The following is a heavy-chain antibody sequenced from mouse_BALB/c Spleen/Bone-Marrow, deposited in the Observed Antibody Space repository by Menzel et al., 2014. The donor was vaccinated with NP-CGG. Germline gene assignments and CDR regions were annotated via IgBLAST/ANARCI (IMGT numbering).Heavy chain of an antibody. D-gene: IGHD3-1*01. CDR3: ARDRGYFDY. J-gene: IGHJ2*01. CDR2: ISSGGSYT. V-gene: IGHV5-9-4*01. Sequence: EVMLVESGGGLVKPGGSLTLSCAASGFTFSSXAMSWVRQSPEKRLEWVAEISSGGSYTYYPDTVTGRFTISRDNAKNTLYLEMSSLRSEDTAMYYCARDRGYFDYWGQGTTLTVSS. CDR1: GFTFSSXA.